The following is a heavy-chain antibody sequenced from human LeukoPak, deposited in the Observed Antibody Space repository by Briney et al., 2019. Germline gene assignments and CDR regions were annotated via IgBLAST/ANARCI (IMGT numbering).Heavy chain of an antibody. J-gene: IGHJ3*02. CDR3: ATRSYCSGGSCYSLRDALDI. CDR1: RFTFSSYA. V-gene: IGHV3-23*01. D-gene: IGHD2-15*01. CDR2: ISTTDVAT. Sequence: PGGSLRLSCAASRFTFSSYAISWVRQAPGKGLEWVSTISTTDVATYYADSVKGRFTISRDNSKNTLHLQMNSLRAEDTAVYYCATRSYCSGGSCYSLRDALDIWGQGTMVTVSS.